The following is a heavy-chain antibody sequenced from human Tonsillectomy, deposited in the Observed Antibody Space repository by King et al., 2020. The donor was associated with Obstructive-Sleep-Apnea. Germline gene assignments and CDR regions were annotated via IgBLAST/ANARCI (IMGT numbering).Heavy chain of an antibody. Sequence: DVQLVESGGGLVKPGGSLRLSCAASGFTFSNAWMSWVRQAPGKGLEWVGRIKSKTDGGTTDYAAPVKGRFTISRDDSKNTLYLQMNSLKTEDTAVYYCTSELYYGDLRFDYWGQGTLVTVSS. V-gene: IGHV3-15*01. CDR2: IKSKTDGGTT. CDR3: TSELYYGDLRFDY. J-gene: IGHJ4*02. CDR1: GFTFSNAW. D-gene: IGHD4-17*01.